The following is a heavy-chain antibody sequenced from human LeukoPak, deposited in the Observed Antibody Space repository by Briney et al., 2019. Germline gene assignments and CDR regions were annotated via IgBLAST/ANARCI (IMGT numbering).Heavy chain of an antibody. J-gene: IGHJ6*02. CDR3: AKGVSGPYYYYGMDV. V-gene: IGHV3-23*01. Sequence: GGSLRLSCAASGFHFSRYAMSWVRQAPGKGLEWVSAISGSGGRTYYADPVKGRFTISRDHYNNTLYLQMNSLRAEDTAVYYCAKGVSGPYYYYGMDVWRQGTTVTVSS. CDR2: ISGSGGRT. CDR1: GFHFSRYA. D-gene: IGHD3-10*01.